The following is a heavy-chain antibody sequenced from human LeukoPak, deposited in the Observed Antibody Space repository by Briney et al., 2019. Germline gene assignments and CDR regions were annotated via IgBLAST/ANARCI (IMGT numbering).Heavy chain of an antibody. CDR1: GGSISSYY. CDR2: IYYSGST. Sequence: PSETLSLTCTVSGGSISSYYWSWIRQPPGKGLEWIGYIYYSGSTNYNPSLKSRVTISVDTSKNQFSLKLSSVTAADTAVYYCARSYYGILTGYYPRYYFDYWGQGTLVTVSS. D-gene: IGHD3-9*01. V-gene: IGHV4-59*08. J-gene: IGHJ4*02. CDR3: ARSYYGILTGYYPRYYFDY.